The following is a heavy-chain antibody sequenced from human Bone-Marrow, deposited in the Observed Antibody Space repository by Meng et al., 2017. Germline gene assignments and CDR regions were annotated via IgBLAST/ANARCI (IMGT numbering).Heavy chain of an antibody. CDR2: IYPGDSDI. Sequence: GESLKISCKGSGYSFSSYWIAWVRQMPGKGLEWMGIIYPGDSDIRYSPSFQGQVTISADKSISTTYLQWSSLKASDTAMYYCARGSYGDYQRDYFDYWGQGTLVTVSS. CDR3: ARGSYGDYQRDYFDY. J-gene: IGHJ4*02. D-gene: IGHD4-17*01. CDR1: GYSFSSYW. V-gene: IGHV5-51*01.